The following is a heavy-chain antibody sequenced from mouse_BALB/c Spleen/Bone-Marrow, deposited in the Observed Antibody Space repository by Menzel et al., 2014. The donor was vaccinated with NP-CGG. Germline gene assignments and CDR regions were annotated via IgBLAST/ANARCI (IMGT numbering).Heavy chain of an antibody. Sequence: DVKLQESGGGLVQPGGSRKLSCAASGFTFSSFGMHWVRPAPEKGLEWVAYISSGSSTIYYADTVKGRFTISRDNPKNTLFLQMTSLRSEDTAMYYCAREGDYGNYWYFDVWGAGTTVTVSS. CDR1: GFTFSSFG. J-gene: IGHJ1*01. V-gene: IGHV5-17*02. CDR2: ISSGSSTI. D-gene: IGHD2-1*01. CDR3: AREGDYGNYWYFDV.